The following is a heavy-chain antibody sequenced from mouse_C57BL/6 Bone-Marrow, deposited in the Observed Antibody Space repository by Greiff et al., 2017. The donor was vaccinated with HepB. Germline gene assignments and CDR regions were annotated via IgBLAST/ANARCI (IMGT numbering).Heavy chain of an antibody. D-gene: IGHD2-4*01. J-gene: IGHJ3*01. CDR2: ICDGGSYT. CDR3: ARDDYAWFAY. V-gene: IGHV5-4*01. Sequence: EVQGVESGGGLVKPGGSLKLSCAASGFTFSSYAMSWVRQTPEKRLEWVATICDGGSYTYYPDNVKGRFTISRDNAKNNLYLQMSHLKSEDTAMYYCARDDYAWFAYWGQGTLVTVSA. CDR1: GFTFSSYA.